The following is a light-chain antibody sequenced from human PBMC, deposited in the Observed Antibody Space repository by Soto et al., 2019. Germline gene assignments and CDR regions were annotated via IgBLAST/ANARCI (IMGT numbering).Light chain of an antibody. J-gene: IGKJ4*01. V-gene: IGKV1-27*01. CDR2: ATS. CDR1: QDISNS. Sequence: DIQMTQSPSSLSASGGDRVTITCRASQDISNSLALYQQKQGKVPKVLIYATSILQSAVPAGFSGSGSGTDVTLTISSLQPEAVATYYCQSQTSAPLTFGGGTKVEI. CDR3: QSQTSAPLT.